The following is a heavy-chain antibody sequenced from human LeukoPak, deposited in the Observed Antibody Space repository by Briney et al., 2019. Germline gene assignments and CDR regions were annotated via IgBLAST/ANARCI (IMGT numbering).Heavy chain of an antibody. J-gene: IGHJ4*02. V-gene: IGHV3-64*04. CDR1: GFTFSSYA. CDR2: ISSDGGSP. CDR3: AKKGPDYYDSSGYSMDY. Sequence: GSLRLSCSASGFTFSSYAMHWVRQAPGKGLEYVSAISSDGGSPYYPDSVKGRFTISRDNSENTLFLQMNSLRAEDTAMYYCAKKGPDYYDSSGYSMDYWGQGTLVTVAS. D-gene: IGHD3-22*01.